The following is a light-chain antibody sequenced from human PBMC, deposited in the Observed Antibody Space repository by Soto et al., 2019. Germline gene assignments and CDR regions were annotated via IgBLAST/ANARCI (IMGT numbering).Light chain of an antibody. CDR3: QQYNDWPRT. CDR1: QSVSSN. J-gene: IGKJ1*01. Sequence: EIVMTQSPATLSVSPGERATLSCRASQSVSSNLAWYQQKPGQAPRLLIYGASTRATDIPARFSGSGSGTEFTLTISSLQSEDFAVYHCQQYNDWPRTFGQGTKVDIK. CDR2: GAS. V-gene: IGKV3-15*01.